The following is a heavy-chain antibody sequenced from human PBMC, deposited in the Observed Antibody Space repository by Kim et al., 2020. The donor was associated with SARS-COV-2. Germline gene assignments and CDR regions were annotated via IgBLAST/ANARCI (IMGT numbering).Heavy chain of an antibody. CDR2: IYYSGST. Sequence: SETLSLTCTVSGGSISSYYWSWIRQPPGKGLEWIGYIYYSGSTNYNPSLERRLTISVDTSKNQFSLKLSSVTAADTAVYYCARSTASVPPYLWGQGTLVTVSS. J-gene: IGHJ4*02. D-gene: IGHD3-10*01. V-gene: IGHV4-59*01. CDR3: ARSTASVPPYL. CDR1: GGSISSYY.